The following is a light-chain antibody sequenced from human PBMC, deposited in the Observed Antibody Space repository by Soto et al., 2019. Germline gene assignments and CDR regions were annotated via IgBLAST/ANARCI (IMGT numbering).Light chain of an antibody. CDR2: EAS. J-gene: IGKJ2*01. CDR3: QQYNTNSYT. V-gene: IGKV1-5*01. Sequence: DIQMTQSPSTLSGSVGDRVTITCGASQPVGSWLAWYQHKSGKAPKLLIYEASVLESGVPSRFSGSGSGTDFTLTISSLQADDFATYYCQQYNTNSYTFGQGTTLENK. CDR1: QPVGSW.